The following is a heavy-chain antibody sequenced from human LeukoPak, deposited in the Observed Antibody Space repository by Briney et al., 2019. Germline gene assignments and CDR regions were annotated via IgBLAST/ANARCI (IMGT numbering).Heavy chain of an antibody. D-gene: IGHD3-10*01. CDR3: ARDGEFGTGSYYRGCFDY. CDR1: GYSLTAFD. J-gene: IGHJ4*02. Sequence: ASVKVSCKASGYSLTAFDIHWVRQATGQGLEWMGWIHPSIGDTNYAYNLQGRVTMTRDTSISTAYMDLGRLGSDDTAVYYCARDGEFGTGSYYRGCFDYWGQGNLVTVSS. V-gene: IGHV1-2*02. CDR2: IHPSIGDT.